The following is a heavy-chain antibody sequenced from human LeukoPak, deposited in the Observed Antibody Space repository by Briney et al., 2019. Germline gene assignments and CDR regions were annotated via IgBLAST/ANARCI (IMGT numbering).Heavy chain of an antibody. V-gene: IGHV3-23*01. CDR2: ISASAGTT. D-gene: IGHD7-27*01. J-gene: IGHJ4*02. CDR1: GFTFSSYW. CDR3: AKDRPLNWGYYFDS. Sequence: GGSLRLSCAASGFTFSSYWMSWVRQAPGKGLEWVSSISASAGTTYYVDSVKGRFTISRDTAKSTLYLQMNSLRADDSAVYYCAKDRPLNWGYYFDSWGQGTLVTVSS.